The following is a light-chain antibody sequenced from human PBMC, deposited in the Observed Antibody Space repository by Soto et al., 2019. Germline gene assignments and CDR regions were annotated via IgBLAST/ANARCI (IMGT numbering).Light chain of an antibody. Sequence: DIQMTQSPSTLPEYVGDRVTITGRASQSISNWLALYQQKPGTATKLLIYHASTLESGVPSRFSGSGSGTEFTLTISSMQPDDFATYYCQQYNSYSFGQGTKVDI. J-gene: IGKJ1*01. CDR3: QQYNSYS. CDR2: HAS. V-gene: IGKV1-5*01. CDR1: QSISNW.